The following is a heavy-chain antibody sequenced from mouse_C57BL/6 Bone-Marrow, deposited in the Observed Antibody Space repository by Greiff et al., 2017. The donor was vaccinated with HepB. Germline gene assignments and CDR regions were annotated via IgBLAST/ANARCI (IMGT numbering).Heavy chain of an antibody. V-gene: IGHV5-15*01. Sequence: EVKLVESGGGLVQPGGSLKLSCAASGFTFSDYGMAWVRQAPRKGPEWVAFISNLAYSIYYADTVTGRFTISRENAKNTLYLEMSSLRSEDTAMYYCARHGATVVAHLYFDYWGQGTTLTVSS. CDR1: GFTFSDYG. D-gene: IGHD1-1*01. J-gene: IGHJ2*01. CDR3: ARHGATVVAHLYFDY. CDR2: ISNLAYSI.